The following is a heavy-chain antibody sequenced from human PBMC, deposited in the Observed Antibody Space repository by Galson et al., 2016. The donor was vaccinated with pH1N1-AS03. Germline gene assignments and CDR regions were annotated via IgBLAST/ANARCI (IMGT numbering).Heavy chain of an antibody. J-gene: IGHJ4*02. CDR1: GYSFTSYA. V-gene: IGHV1-3*01. Sequence: SCKASGYSFTSYAIQWVRQAPGQGLEWMGWINVGDGHAKYSQKFQGRVTITRDTSASTAYMDLSSLRSEDTAFYYCARSGWHPRPYYDCHALGYWGPGTLVTVSS. CDR3: ARSGWHPRPYYDCHALGY. D-gene: IGHD3-16*01. CDR2: INVGDGHA.